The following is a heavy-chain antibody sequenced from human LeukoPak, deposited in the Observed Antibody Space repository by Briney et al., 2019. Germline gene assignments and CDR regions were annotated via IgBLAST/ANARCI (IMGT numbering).Heavy chain of an antibody. D-gene: IGHD1-26*01. V-gene: IGHV3-23*01. J-gene: IGHJ4*02. CDR2: ISGGGGST. CDR1: XFTFTSYS. Sequence: SLRLXXAASXFTFTSYSMNWVRQAPGKGLEWVSTISGGGGSTYYADSVKGRFTISRDNSKNTLYLQVNSLRAEDTAVYYCAKGGKWDVTPFDYWGQGTLVTVSS. CDR3: AKGGKWDVTPFDY.